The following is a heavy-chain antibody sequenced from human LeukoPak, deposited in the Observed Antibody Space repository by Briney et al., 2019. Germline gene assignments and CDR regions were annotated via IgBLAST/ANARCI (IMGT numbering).Heavy chain of an antibody. Sequence: HPGGSLRLSCAASGFTFSSYWMSWVRQAPGKGLEWVANIKQDGSEKYYVDSVKGRFTISRDNSKNTLYLQMNSLRAEDTAVHYCANSPYSNYVGWFDPWGQGTLVTVSS. CDR3: ANSPYSNYVGWFDP. CDR1: GFTFSSYW. J-gene: IGHJ5*02. CDR2: IKQDGSEK. D-gene: IGHD4-11*01. V-gene: IGHV3-7*03.